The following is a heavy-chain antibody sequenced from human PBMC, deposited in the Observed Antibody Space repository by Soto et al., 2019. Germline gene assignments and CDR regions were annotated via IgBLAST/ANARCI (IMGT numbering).Heavy chain of an antibody. Sequence: GESLKISCKGPGYLFPNFWLAWVRQMPGEALEWMGMIYPGDSDTKYSPSFQGQVTISADRSINTASLPCTSLKASDTAMYYCAALTRRNPQYGFDFWGQGTLVTVSS. D-gene: IGHD3-9*01. CDR1: GYLFPNFW. V-gene: IGHV5-51*01. CDR3: AALTRRNPQYGFDF. CDR2: IYPGDSDT. J-gene: IGHJ4*02.